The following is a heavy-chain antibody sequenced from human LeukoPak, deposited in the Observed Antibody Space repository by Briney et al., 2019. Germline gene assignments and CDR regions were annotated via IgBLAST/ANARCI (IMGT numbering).Heavy chain of an antibody. CDR1: GFTLSDSS. CDR2: IKQGEGDK. V-gene: IGHV3-7*01. D-gene: IGHD3-3*01. Sequence: PGGSLRLSCVASGFTLSDSSMSWVRQAPGKGLEWLANIKQGEGDKFYLESVMGRFTISRDNGNNSLFLQLTSLRVEDTAVYYCARGGLFGTLDYWGQGARVTVS. J-gene: IGHJ4*02. CDR3: ARGGLFGTLDY.